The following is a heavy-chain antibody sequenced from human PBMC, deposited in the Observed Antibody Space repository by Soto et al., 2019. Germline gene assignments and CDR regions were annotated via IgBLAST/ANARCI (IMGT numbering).Heavy chain of an antibody. D-gene: IGHD2-8*01. CDR2: ISWNSGSI. V-gene: IGHV3-9*01. J-gene: IGHJ4*02. CDR3: AKARMVYANYFDY. CDR1: GFTFDDYA. Sequence: EVQLVESGGGLVQPGRSLRLSCAASGFTFDDYAMHWVRQAPGKGLEWVSGISWNSGSIGYAASVKGRFTISRDNAKNSVYLQMSSLRADDTALYYCAKARMVYANYFDYWRQASLVTVS.